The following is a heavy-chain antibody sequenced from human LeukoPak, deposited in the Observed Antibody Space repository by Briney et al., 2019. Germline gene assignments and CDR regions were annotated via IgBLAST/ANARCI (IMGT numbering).Heavy chain of an antibody. CDR2: IYSGGTT. V-gene: IGHV3-66*01. CDR3: ARDQYSYAHAAH. D-gene: IGHD5-18*01. CDR1: GFIVSSNY. J-gene: IGHJ4*02. Sequence: GGSLRLSCAASGFIVSSNYMSWVRQAPGKGLEWVSVIYSGGTTYYADSVKGRFTISRDNSKNTLHLQMNSLRAEDTAVYYCARDQYSYAHAAHWGQGTLVTVSS.